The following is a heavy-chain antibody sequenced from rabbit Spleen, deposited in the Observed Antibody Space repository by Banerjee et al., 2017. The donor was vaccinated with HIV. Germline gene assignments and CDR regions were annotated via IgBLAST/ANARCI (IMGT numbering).Heavy chain of an antibody. Sequence: QEQLVEYGGDLVQPEGSLTLTCKASGFSFSNKAVMCWVRQTPGKGLEWIACIRGGDTIKTDYASWAKGRFTISKTSSTTVTLQMTSLTAADTATYFCARDLTSVIGWNFNLWGPGTLVTVS. D-gene: IGHD1-1*01. V-gene: IGHV1S45*01. J-gene: IGHJ4*01. CDR1: GFSFSNKAV. CDR3: ARDLTSVIGWNFNL. CDR2: IRGGDTIKT.